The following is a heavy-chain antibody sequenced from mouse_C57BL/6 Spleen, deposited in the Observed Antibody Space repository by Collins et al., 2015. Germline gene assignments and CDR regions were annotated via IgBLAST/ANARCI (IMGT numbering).Heavy chain of an antibody. CDR1: GYTFTDYY. D-gene: IGHD1-1*01. Sequence: EVQLQQSGPELVKPGASVKISCKASGYTFTDYYMNWVKQSHGKSLEWVGDINPNSGGTSYNQKFKGKATLTVDKSSSTAYMELRSLTSEDSAVYYCAIRFPYYAMDYWGQGTSVTVSS. CDR2: INPNSGGT. CDR3: AIRFPYYAMDY. J-gene: IGHJ4*01. V-gene: IGHV1-26*01.